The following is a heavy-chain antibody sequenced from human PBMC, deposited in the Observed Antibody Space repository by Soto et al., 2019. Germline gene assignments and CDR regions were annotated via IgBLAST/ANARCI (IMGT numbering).Heavy chain of an antibody. Sequence: ASVKVSCKASGYTSTSYGISWVRQSPGQGLEWMGWISAYNGNTNYAQKLQGRVTMTTDTSTSTAYMELRSLRSDDTAVYYCARDEIIAVAGLSYYGMDVWGQGTTVTVSS. CDR3: ARDEIIAVAGLSYYGMDV. CDR2: ISAYNGNT. D-gene: IGHD6-19*01. V-gene: IGHV1-18*01. CDR1: GYTSTSYG. J-gene: IGHJ6*02.